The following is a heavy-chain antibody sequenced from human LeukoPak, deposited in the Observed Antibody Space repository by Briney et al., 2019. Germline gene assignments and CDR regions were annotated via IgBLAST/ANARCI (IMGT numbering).Heavy chain of an antibody. D-gene: IGHD3-22*01. CDR2: ISSSSTI. CDR1: GFTFSSYS. J-gene: IGHJ3*02. Sequence: GGSLRLSCAASGFTFSSYSMNWVRQAPGKGLEWVSYISSSSTIYYADSVKGRFTISRDNAKNSLYLQMNSLRAEDTAVHYCARVDTMIVVDLDAFDIWGQGTMVTVSS. CDR3: ARVDTMIVVDLDAFDI. V-gene: IGHV3-48*01.